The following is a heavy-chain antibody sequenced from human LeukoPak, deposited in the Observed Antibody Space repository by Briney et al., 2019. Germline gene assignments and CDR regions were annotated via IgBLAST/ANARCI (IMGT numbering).Heavy chain of an antibody. CDR2: IYTSGST. J-gene: IGHJ6*02. Sequence: PSQTLSLTCTVSGGSISSGSYYWSWIRQPAGKGLEWIGRIYTSGSTNYNPSLKSRVTISVDTSKNQFSLKLSSVTAADTAVYYCARDSSRVFYYGMDVWGQGTTVTASS. V-gene: IGHV4-61*02. D-gene: IGHD2-2*01. CDR3: ARDSSRVFYYGMDV. CDR1: GGSISSGSYY.